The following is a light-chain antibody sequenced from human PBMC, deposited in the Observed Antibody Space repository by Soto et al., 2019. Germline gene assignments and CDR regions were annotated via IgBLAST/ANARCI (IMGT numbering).Light chain of an antibody. V-gene: IGKV3-15*01. CDR1: QSVSSH. Sequence: EIRMTQSPAILSVSPGESVTLSFRASQSVSSHVVWYQQKPGQAPRLLISDSSTRATGIPARFSGSGSGTEFTLTISSLQSDDSAIYYCQQFGDWPSFGLGTKVDIK. J-gene: IGKJ1*01. CDR3: QQFGDWPS. CDR2: DSS.